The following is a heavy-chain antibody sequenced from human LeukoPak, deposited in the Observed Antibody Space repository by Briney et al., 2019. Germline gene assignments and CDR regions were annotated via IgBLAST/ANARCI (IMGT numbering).Heavy chain of an antibody. J-gene: IGHJ6*02. D-gene: IGHD2-2*01. Sequence: SVKVSCKGSGGTFTSYAINWVRQATGQGREWMGRMIPILCIANYAQNFQGRVTITADISTGTAYMELSSLRSEDTAVYYCARDEDIVGVRSYYYYGMDVWGQGTTVTVS. V-gene: IGHV1-69*10. CDR1: GGTFTSYA. CDR2: MIPILCIA. CDR3: ARDEDIVGVRSYYYYGMDV.